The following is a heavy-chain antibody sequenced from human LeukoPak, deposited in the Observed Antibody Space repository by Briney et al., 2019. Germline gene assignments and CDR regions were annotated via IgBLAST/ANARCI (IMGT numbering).Heavy chain of an antibody. CDR1: GFTFSSYA. V-gene: IGHV3-30-3*01. Sequence: GRSLRLSCAASGFTFSSYAMHWVRQAPGKGLEWVAVISYDGSNKYYADSVKGRFTISRDNSKNTLYLQMNSLRAEDTAVYYCASGGTYYDFWSGAYGMDVWGKGTTVTVSS. J-gene: IGHJ6*04. CDR3: ASGGTYYDFWSGAYGMDV. D-gene: IGHD3-3*01. CDR2: ISYDGSNK.